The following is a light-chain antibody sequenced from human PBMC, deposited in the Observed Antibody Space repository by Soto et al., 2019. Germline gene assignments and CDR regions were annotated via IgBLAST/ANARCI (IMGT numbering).Light chain of an antibody. V-gene: IGKV3-11*01. Sequence: EIVLTQSPATLSLSPGGGAALSCRASQSVSRFLAWYQQKPGQAPRLLIYGASNRATGIPTRFSGSGSGTDFTLTISSLEAEDFALYYCHQRSTWPLTFGGGTKVEIK. CDR1: QSVSRF. J-gene: IGKJ4*01. CDR3: HQRSTWPLT. CDR2: GAS.